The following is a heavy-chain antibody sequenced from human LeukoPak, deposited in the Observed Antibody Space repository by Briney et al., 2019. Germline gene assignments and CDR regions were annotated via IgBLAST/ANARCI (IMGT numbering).Heavy chain of an antibody. CDR3: AREGTAPIFDC. J-gene: IGHJ4*02. Sequence: PSETLSLTCTVSGGSVSSGNFHWNWIRQHPGKGLEWIGYISHSGSTFYNPSLKTRPTISIDTSKNQFSLKLNSVTAADTAVYFCAREGTAPIFDCWGQGTLVTVSS. D-gene: IGHD1/OR15-1a*01. CDR1: GGSVSSGNFH. CDR2: ISHSGST. V-gene: IGHV4-31*03.